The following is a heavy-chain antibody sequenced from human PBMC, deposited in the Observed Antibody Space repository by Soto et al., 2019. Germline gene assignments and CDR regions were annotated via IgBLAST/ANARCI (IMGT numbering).Heavy chain of an antibody. Sequence: GXSVKVSCKVSGYTLTELSMHWVRQAPGKGLEWMGGFDPEDGETIYAQKFQGRVTMTEDTSTDTAYMELSSLRSEDTAVYYCATGGHSSGWYFDYWGQGTLVTVSS. D-gene: IGHD6-19*01. J-gene: IGHJ4*02. CDR3: ATGGHSSGWYFDY. CDR2: FDPEDGET. V-gene: IGHV1-24*01. CDR1: GYTLTELS.